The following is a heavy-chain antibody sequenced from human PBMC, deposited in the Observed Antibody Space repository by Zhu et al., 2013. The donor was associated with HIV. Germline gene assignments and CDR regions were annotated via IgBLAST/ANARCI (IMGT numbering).Heavy chain of an antibody. D-gene: IGHD1-26*01. CDR2: ISYDGSNK. CDR3: AKDQEGATFVFDP. Sequence: VQLVESGGGVVQPGRSLRLSCAASGFTFSSYGMHWVRQAPGKGLEWVAVISYDGSNKYYADSVKGRFTISRDNSKNTLYLQMNSLRAEDTAVYYCAKDQEGATFVFDPWGQGTLVTVSS. CDR1: GFTFSSYG. V-gene: IGHV3-30*18. J-gene: IGHJ5*02.